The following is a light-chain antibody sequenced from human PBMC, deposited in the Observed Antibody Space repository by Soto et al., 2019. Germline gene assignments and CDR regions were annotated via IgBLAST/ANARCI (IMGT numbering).Light chain of an antibody. J-gene: IGLJ2*01. CDR1: SSDVGAYNY. CDR2: EVN. Sequence: QSALTQPPSVSGSPGQSVTISCTGTSSDVGAYNYVSWYQQHPGKAPQLIIYEVNRRPSGVPDRFSGSKSGNTASLTVSGRQAEDETDYFCSSYAGSNNLILFGGGTKLTVL. CDR3: SSYAGSNNLIL. V-gene: IGLV2-8*01.